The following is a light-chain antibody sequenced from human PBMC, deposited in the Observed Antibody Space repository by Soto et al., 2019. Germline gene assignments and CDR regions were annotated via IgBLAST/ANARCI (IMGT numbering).Light chain of an antibody. CDR2: AAS. Sequence: AIRMTQSPSSFSASTGDRVTITCRASQGGSSYLDWYQQKPGKAPKLLVYAASTLQYGVPSRFSGSGSGTDFTLTISCLQSEDFATYFCQQYYTYPQTFGKGTKLEIK. CDR1: QGGSSY. CDR3: QQYYTYPQT. J-gene: IGKJ2*01. V-gene: IGKV1-8*01.